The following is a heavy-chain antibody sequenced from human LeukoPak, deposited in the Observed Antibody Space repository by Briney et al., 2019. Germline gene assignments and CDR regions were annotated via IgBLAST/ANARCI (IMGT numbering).Heavy chain of an antibody. Sequence: SETLSLTCTVTVSGDSVSSKSWSWIRQPPGKGLEWIGYIYTCGRTSYKPSLRSRVTISVDTSKNQFSLTLSSVTAADTAVYYCSVAGSWGQGTLVTVSS. CDR2: IYTCGRT. CDR1: GDSVSSKS. V-gene: IGHV4-4*09. CDR3: SVAGS. J-gene: IGHJ4*02. D-gene: IGHD2-15*01.